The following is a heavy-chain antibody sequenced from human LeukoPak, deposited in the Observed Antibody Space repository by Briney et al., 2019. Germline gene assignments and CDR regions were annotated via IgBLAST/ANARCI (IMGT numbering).Heavy chain of an antibody. Sequence: SVKVSCKASGGTFSSYAISWVRQAPGQGLEWMGRIIPIFGTANYAQKFQGRVTITTDESTSTAYMELSSLRPEDTAVYYCARDRASWSYDSSGYDLYYFDYWGQGTLVTVSS. CDR2: IIPIFGTA. CDR1: GGTFSSYA. J-gene: IGHJ4*02. D-gene: IGHD3-22*01. V-gene: IGHV1-69*05. CDR3: ARDRASWSYDSSGYDLYYFDY.